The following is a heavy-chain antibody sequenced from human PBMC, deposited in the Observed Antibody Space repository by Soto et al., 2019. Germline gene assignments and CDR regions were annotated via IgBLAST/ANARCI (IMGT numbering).Heavy chain of an antibody. CDR2: ISHDTYNS. J-gene: IGHJ4*02. Sequence: EESGGGVVQPGRSLRLSCAASGFTFSSFAMHWVRQAPGKGLEWVAVISHDTYNSYYADSVKGRFTISRDNSKNTLYLQMTSLRHDDTAIYYCARAPTSRFDYWGQGTLVTVSS. V-gene: IGHV3-30-3*01. CDR3: ARAPTSRFDY. CDR1: GFTFSSFA.